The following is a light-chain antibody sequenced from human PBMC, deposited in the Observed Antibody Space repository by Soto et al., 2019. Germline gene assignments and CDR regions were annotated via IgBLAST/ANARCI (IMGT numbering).Light chain of an antibody. CDR3: SSYASTSTLV. J-gene: IGLJ2*01. CDR2: EGN. CDR1: SSDVGSYNL. V-gene: IGLV2-23*01. Sequence: QSALTQPASVSGSPGQSITISCTGTSSDVGSYNLVSWYQQHPGKAPKLMIYEGNKRPSGVSNRFSGSKSGNTASLTISGLQAEDEADYYCSSYASTSTLVFGGGTQLTVL.